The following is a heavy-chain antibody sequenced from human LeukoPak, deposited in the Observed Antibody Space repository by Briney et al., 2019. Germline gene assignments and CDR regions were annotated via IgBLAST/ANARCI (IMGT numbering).Heavy chain of an antibody. J-gene: IGHJ5*02. V-gene: IGHV4-34*01. CDR3: ARDYSYYYGSGSRHNWFDP. Sequence: SETLSLTCAVYGGSFSGYYWSWIRQPPGKGLEWIGEINHSGSTNYNPSLKSRVTISVDTSKNQFSLKLSSVTAADTAVYYCARDYSYYYGSGSRHNWFDPWGQGVLVTVSS. CDR1: GGSFSGYY. D-gene: IGHD3-10*01. CDR2: INHSGST.